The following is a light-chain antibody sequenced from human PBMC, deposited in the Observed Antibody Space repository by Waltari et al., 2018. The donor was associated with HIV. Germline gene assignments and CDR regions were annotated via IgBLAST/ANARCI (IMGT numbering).Light chain of an antibody. CDR2: GAS. CDR3: QQYGSSPYT. Sequence: EIVLTQSPGTLSLSPGERATLSCRASQSVSSSYLAWYQQKPGQAPGLLIYGASSRATGIPDRFSGSGSGTDFTLTISRLEPEDCAVYYCQQYGSSPYTFGQGTKLEIK. V-gene: IGKV3-20*01. J-gene: IGKJ2*01. CDR1: QSVSSSY.